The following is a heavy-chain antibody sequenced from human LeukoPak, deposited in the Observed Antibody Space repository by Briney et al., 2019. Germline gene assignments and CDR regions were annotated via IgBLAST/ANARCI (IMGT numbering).Heavy chain of an antibody. CDR2: ISAYNGNT. CDR3: ARGVGDTYYDSSGYFSD. D-gene: IGHD3-22*01. CDR1: GYTFTSYG. J-gene: IGHJ4*02. V-gene: IGHV1-18*01. Sequence: ASVSVFYTASGYTFTSYGISWVRQAPGQGLEWMGWISAYNGNTNYAQKLQGRVTMTTDTSTSTAYMELRSLRSDDTAVYYCARGVGDTYYDSSGYFSDWGQGTLVTVSS.